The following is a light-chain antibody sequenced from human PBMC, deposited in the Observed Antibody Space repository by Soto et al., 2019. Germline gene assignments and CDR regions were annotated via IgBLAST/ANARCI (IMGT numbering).Light chain of an antibody. CDR3: QQFGSSPGFT. V-gene: IGKV3-20*01. Sequence: EIVLTQSPGTLSLSPGERATLSCRASQSINNRYLAWYQQKPGQAPRLLIYAASSRATGIPDRFSGSGSGTDFTLTTRRLEPEDFAVYYCQQFGSSPGFTFGPGTKVDIK. CDR2: AAS. J-gene: IGKJ3*01. CDR1: QSINNRY.